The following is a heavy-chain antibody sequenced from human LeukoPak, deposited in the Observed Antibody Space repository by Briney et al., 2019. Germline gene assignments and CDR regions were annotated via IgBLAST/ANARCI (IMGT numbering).Heavy chain of an antibody. CDR2: ISYSGST. J-gene: IGHJ5*02. CDR1: GGSISSYY. CDR3: AGCRGVGWQNYFDT. V-gene: IGHV4-59*08. Sequence: SETLSLTCTVSGGSISSYYWSWIRQPPGKGLEWIGYISYSGSTNYNPSLKSRVTMSVDTSKNQFSLKLSSVTAADTAVYYCAGCRGVGWQNYFDTWGQGTLVTVSS. D-gene: IGHD6-19*01.